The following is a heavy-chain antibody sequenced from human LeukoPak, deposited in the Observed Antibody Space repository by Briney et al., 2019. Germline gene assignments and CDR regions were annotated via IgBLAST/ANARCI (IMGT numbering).Heavy chain of an antibody. CDR2: INHSGST. D-gene: IGHD6-6*01. CDR3: ARYRSLFVAFDI. V-gene: IGHV4-34*01. J-gene: IGHJ3*02. CDR1: GGSFSGFH. Sequence: SETLSLTCAVYGGSFSGFHWNWIRQPPGKGLEWIGDINHSGSTHYNPSLTSRVTISVDPSKNQFSLNLTSVTAADTAVYYCARYRSLFVAFDIWGQGTMVTVSS.